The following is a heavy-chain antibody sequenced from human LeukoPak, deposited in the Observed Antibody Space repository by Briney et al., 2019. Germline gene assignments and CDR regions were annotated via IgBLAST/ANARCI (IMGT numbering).Heavy chain of an antibody. CDR1: GFTFSSYW. CDR3: ARANWGSYYFDY. CDR2: IKQDGSEK. V-gene: IGHV3-7*01. D-gene: IGHD7-27*01. J-gene: IGHJ4*02. Sequence: GGSLRLSCAVSGFTFSSYWMSWVRQAPGKGLEWVANIKQDGSEKYYVDSAKGRFTISRDNAKNSLYLQMNSLRAEDTAVYYCARANWGSYYFDYWGQGTLVTVSS.